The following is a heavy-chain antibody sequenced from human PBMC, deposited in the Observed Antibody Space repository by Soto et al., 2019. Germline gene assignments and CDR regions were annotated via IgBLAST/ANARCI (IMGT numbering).Heavy chain of an antibody. Sequence: EVQLVESGGGLVQPGGSLRLSCAASGFTLSSYDMHWVRQATGKGLEWVSGIGTAGDTYYPGSVKGRFTISRENAKNSLYFQMNSLRAGETAVYYCARGRGADFDDWGQGTLVTVSS. CDR1: GFTLSSYD. V-gene: IGHV3-13*04. CDR3: ARGRGADFDD. J-gene: IGHJ4*02. D-gene: IGHD1-26*01. CDR2: IGTAGDT.